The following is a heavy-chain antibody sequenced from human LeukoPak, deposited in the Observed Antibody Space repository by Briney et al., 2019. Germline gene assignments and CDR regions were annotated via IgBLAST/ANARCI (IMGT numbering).Heavy chain of an antibody. J-gene: IGHJ4*02. CDR2: MSWYSSDT. CDR3: AKDLNSNYFSVYFEP. V-gene: IGHV3-9*01. CDR1: GFTLDDYA. D-gene: IGHD4-11*01. Sequence: GGSLRLPCEASGFTLDDYAMHWVRQAPGKGLEWVSGMSWYSSDTGYADSVKGRFTISRDNAKNSLYLQMNSLRAEDTAFYYCAKDLNSNYFSVYFEPWGRGPLVTVSS.